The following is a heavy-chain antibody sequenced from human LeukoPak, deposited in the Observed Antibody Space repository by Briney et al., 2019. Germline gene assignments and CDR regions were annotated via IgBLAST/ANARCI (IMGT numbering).Heavy chain of an antibody. V-gene: IGHV4-59*13. J-gene: IGHJ5*02. CDR1: GSSISSYY. CDR3: ARSPVGYGELYNWFDP. Sequence: SETLSLTCTVSGSSISSYYWSWIRQPPGKGLEWIGYIYYSGSTNYSPSLKSRVTISVDTSKNQFSLKLSSVTAADTAVYYCARSPVGYGELYNWFDPWGQGTLVTVSS. CDR2: IYYSGST. D-gene: IGHD3-10*01.